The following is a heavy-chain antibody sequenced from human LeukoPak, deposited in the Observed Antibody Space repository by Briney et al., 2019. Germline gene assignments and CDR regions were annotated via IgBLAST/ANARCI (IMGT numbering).Heavy chain of an antibody. CDR2: IGTAGDT. CDR3: ARGTMAGHFDY. V-gene: IGHV3-13*01. CDR1: GFTFSIYD. J-gene: IGHJ4*02. Sequence: PGGSLRLSCAASGFTFSIYDMHWVRQATGKGLEWVSAIGTAGDTYYPGSVKGRFTISRENAKNSLYLQMNSLRAGDTAVYYCARGTMAGHFDYWGQGTLVTVSS. D-gene: IGHD3-10*01.